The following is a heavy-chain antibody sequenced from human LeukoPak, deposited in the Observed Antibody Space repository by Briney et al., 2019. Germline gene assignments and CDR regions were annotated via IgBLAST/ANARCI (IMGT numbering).Heavy chain of an antibody. CDR3: ARVRLGRGLVVPAAVDY. Sequence: ASVKVSCKASGYTFTSYGISWVRQAPGQGLEWMGWISAYNGNTNYAQKLQGRVTMTTDTSTSTAYMELRSLRSDDTAVYYCARVRLGRGLVVPAAVDYWGQGTLVTVSS. V-gene: IGHV1-18*01. D-gene: IGHD2-2*01. CDR2: ISAYNGNT. J-gene: IGHJ4*02. CDR1: GYTFTSYG.